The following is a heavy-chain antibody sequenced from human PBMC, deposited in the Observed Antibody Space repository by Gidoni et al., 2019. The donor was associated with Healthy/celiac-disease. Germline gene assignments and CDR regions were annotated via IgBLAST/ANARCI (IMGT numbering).Heavy chain of an antibody. D-gene: IGHD6-6*01. J-gene: IGHJ3*02. CDR2: IYYSGST. V-gene: IGHV4-31*03. Sequence: QVQLQESGPGLVKPSQTLSPPCTVPGGSISSGGYYWSWIRQHPGKGLEWIGYIYYSGSTYYNPSLKSRVTISVDTSKNQFSLKLSSVTAADTAVYYCARDRFGGSSSPDDAFDIWGQGTMVTVSS. CDR3: ARDRFGGSSSPDDAFDI. CDR1: GGSISSGGYY.